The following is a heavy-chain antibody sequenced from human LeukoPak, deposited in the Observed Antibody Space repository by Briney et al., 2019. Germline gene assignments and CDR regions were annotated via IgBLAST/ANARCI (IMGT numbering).Heavy chain of an antibody. V-gene: IGHV3-30-3*01. CDR1: GFTFSSYA. Sequence: TGGSLRLSCAASGFTFSSYAMHWVRQAPGNGLEWVAVISYDGSNKYYADSVKGRFTISRDNSKNTLYLQMNSLRAEDTAVYHCARGRTGTAWNWFDPWGQGTQVTVSS. CDR2: ISYDGSNK. D-gene: IGHD1-1*01. CDR3: ARGRTGTAWNWFDP. J-gene: IGHJ5*02.